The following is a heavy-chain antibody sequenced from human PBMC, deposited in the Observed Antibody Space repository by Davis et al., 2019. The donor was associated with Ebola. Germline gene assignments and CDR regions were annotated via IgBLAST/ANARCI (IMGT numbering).Heavy chain of an antibody. D-gene: IGHD1-26*01. CDR1: GGSFSDYY. J-gene: IGHJ5*02. V-gene: IGHV3-11*01. Sequence: LSLTCAVYGGSFSDYYMSWIRQAPGKGLEWVSYISSSGSTIYYADSVKGRFTISRDNSKNTLYLQMNSLRAEDTAVYYCARGHGSSPDNWFDPWGQGTLVTVSS. CDR2: ISSSGSTI. CDR3: ARGHGSSPDNWFDP.